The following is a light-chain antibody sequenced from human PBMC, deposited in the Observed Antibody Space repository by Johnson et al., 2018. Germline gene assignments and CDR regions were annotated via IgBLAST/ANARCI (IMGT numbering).Light chain of an antibody. Sequence: QSVLTQPPSVSAAPGQKVTISCSGSSSNIGNNYVSWYQQLPGTAPQLLIYENNKRPSGIPDRFSGSQSGTSATLAITGLQTGDEADYYCGTWDSSLSAGNVFGTGTKVTVL. J-gene: IGLJ1*01. CDR3: GTWDSSLSAGNV. CDR1: SSNIGNNY. V-gene: IGLV1-51*02. CDR2: ENN.